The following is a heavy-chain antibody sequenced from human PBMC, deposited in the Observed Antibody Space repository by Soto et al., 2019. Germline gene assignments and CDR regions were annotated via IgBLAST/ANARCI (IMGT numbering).Heavy chain of an antibody. J-gene: IGHJ4*02. V-gene: IGHV4-31*03. D-gene: IGHD2-15*01. CDR1: GGSISSGGYY. CDR2: IYYSGST. CDR3: GRVRRSSRYPPSCSFDY. Sequence: SETLSLTCTVSGGSISSGGYYWSWIRQHPGKGLEWIGYIYYSGSTYYNPSLKSRVTISVDTSKNQFSLKLSSVTAADTAVYYCGRVRRSSRYPPSCSFDYWSKGTRVTV.